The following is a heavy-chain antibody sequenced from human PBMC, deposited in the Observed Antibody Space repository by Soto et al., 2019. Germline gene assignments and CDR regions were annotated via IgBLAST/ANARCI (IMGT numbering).Heavy chain of an antibody. CDR2: IYHSGSS. CDR1: GDSISAYS. V-gene: IGHV4-59*01. Sequence: SETLSLTCTVSGDSISAYSWSWVRQPPGKGLEWIGNIYHSGSSNYNPSLKSRVTISVDKSKNQFSLKLSSVTAADTAVYYCARTYDDSGPNSGGYGFDIWGQGTMVTVS. CDR3: ARTYDDSGPNSGGYGFDI. J-gene: IGHJ3*02. D-gene: IGHD3-22*01.